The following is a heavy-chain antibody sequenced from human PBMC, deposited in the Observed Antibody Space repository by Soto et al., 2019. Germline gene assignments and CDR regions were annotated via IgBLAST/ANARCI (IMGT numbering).Heavy chain of an antibody. Sequence: QVQLVQPGAEVKKPGASVKVSCKASGYTFTSYAIHWVRQAPGQRLEWMAWINAGNGNTRYSRKFQDRVTLTRDTSASTAYMDLSSLTSEDTALYYCARGGDGALIVDWGQGTLVTVSS. CDR1: GYTFTSYA. V-gene: IGHV1-3*01. J-gene: IGHJ4*02. CDR2: INAGNGNT. D-gene: IGHD1-26*01. CDR3: ARGGDGALIVD.